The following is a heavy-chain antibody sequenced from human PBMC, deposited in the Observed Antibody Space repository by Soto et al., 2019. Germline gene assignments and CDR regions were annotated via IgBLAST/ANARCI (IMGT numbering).Heavy chain of an antibody. CDR3: ARLRGVVVATTPLYYFDY. D-gene: IGHD2-15*01. J-gene: IGHJ4*02. CDR1: GGSISSYY. V-gene: IGHV4-4*07. Sequence: SETLSLTCTVSGGSISSYYWSWIRHPAGKGLEWIGRIYTSGTTNYNPSLKSRFTMSIDTPKNRFSLKLSSVTAADTAVYYCARLRGVVVATTPLYYFDYWGQGTLVTVSS. CDR2: IYTSGTT.